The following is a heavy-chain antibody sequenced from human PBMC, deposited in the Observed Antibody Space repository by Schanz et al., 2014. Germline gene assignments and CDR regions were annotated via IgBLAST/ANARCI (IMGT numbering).Heavy chain of an antibody. CDR2: VSRSTPDI. CDR3: AKDAENTAMITDYFDY. CDR1: GFTFSSYS. Sequence: EVQLVESGGGLVQPGGSLRLSCTASGFTFSSYSMNWVRQAPGKGLEWVSYVSRSTPDIYYADSVKGRFTMSRDNAKSTLYVEMNSLRVEDTAVYYCAKDAENTAMITDYFDYWGQGTLVTVSS. D-gene: IGHD5-18*01. V-gene: IGHV3-48*01. J-gene: IGHJ4*02.